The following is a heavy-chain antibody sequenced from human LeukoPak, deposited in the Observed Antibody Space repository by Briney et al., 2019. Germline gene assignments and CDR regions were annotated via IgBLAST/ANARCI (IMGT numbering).Heavy chain of an antibody. D-gene: IGHD2-15*01. CDR3: ARDNKGYCSGGSCYSDGLSY. V-gene: IGHV3-48*03. CDR2: ISSSGSTI. CDR1: GLTFSSYE. Sequence: GGSLRLSCAASGLTFSSYETNWVRQAPGKGLEWVSYISSSGSTIYYADSVKGRFTISRDNAKNSLYLQMNSLRAEDTAVYYCARDNKGYCSGGSCYSDGLSYWGQGTLVTVSS. J-gene: IGHJ4*02.